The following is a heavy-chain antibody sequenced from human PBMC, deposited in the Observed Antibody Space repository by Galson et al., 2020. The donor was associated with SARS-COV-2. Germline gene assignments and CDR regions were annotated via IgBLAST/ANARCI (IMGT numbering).Heavy chain of an antibody. Sequence: GESLKISCAASGFTFSSYEMHWVRQAPGKGLEWVAAISYDESKKYYADSGKGRFTISRDNSKNKLYLQMSSLGAEDTAVYYCARDHLGYYYYNVDFWGKGPPVTVSS. CDR2: ISYDESKK. J-gene: IGHJ6*03. CDR1: GFTFSSYE. CDR3: ARDHLGYYYYNVDF. V-gene: IGHV3-30*15.